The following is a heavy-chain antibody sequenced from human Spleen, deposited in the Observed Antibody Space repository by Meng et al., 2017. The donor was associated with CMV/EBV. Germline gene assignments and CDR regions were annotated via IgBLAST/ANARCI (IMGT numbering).Heavy chain of an antibody. CDR3: AREGYYYDSGAYYGH. CDR2: ISSSSSTI. CDR1: GFTFSSYS. D-gene: IGHD3-22*01. V-gene: IGHV3-48*04. Sequence: GGSLRLSCAASGFTFSSYSMNWVRRAPGKGLEWVSYISSSSSTIYYGGSVKGRFTISRDNAKNSLYLQMNSLRAEDTAVYYCAREGYYYDSGAYYGHWGQGTLVTVSS. J-gene: IGHJ4*02.